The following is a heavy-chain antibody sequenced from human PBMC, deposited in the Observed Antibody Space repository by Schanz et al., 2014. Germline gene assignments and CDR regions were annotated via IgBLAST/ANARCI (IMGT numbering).Heavy chain of an antibody. V-gene: IGHV3-13*01. CDR3: ARSAGRDFWSGYYTRFDY. J-gene: IGHJ4*02. CDR1: GFTLSNSD. CDR2: IGYLGDT. Sequence: EVQLVESGGGLVQPGGSLRLSCAASGFTLSNSDMHWVRQGTGKGLEWVSTIGYLGDTYYPDSVKGRFTVSRDSGQNSLYLQMNSLRAEDTAVYYCARSAGRDFWSGYYTRFDYWGQGTLVTVSS. D-gene: IGHD3-3*01.